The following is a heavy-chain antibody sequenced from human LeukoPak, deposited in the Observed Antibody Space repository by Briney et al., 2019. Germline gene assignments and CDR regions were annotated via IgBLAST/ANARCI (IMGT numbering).Heavy chain of an antibody. J-gene: IGHJ2*01. D-gene: IGHD3-3*01. V-gene: IGHV3-48*03. Sequence: GGSLRLSCAASGFTFSSYEMNWVRQAPGKGLEWVSYISSSGSTIYYADSLKGRFTISRDNAENSLYLQMNSLRAEVTALYYCARDASDYWFFDLWGRGTLVTVSS. CDR3: ARDASDYWFFDL. CDR1: GFTFSSYE. CDR2: ISSSGSTI.